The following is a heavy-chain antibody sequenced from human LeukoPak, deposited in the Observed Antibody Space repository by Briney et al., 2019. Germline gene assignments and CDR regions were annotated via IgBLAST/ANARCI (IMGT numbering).Heavy chain of an antibody. CDR3: ARQVQHTNSWYYYGMDV. CDR1: GGSISSYY. V-gene: IGHV4-59*08. J-gene: IGHJ6*02. CDR2: IYNSGGT. Sequence: SETLSLTCIVSGGSISSYYWSWIRQPPGKGLEWIGYIYNSGGTNYNPSLKSRVTISVDTSKNQFSLKLSSVTAADTAVYYCARQVQHTNSWYYYGMDVWGQGTTVTVSS. D-gene: IGHD6-13*01.